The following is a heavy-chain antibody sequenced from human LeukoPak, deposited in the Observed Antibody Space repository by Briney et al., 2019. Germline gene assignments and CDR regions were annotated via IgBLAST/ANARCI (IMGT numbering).Heavy chain of an antibody. D-gene: IGHD5-12*01. J-gene: IGHJ4*02. CDR2: INPNSGGT. CDR1: GYTFTGYY. CDR3: AGEYSGYPHHVDY. V-gene: IGHV1-2*06. Sequence: ASVKVSCKASGYTFTGYYMHWVRQAPGQGLEWMGRINPNSGGTNYAQKFQGRVTMTRDTSMSTAYMGLSRLRSDDTAVYYCAGEYSGYPHHVDYWGQGTLVTVSS.